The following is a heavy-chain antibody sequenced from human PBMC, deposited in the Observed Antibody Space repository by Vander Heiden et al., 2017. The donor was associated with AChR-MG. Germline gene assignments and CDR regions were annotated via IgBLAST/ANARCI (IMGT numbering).Heavy chain of an antibody. CDR1: GFSVGDYA. J-gene: IGHJ5*02. Sequence: EVQVVESGGGLEEPGRSLRLSCTASGFSVGDYAMSWFRQAPGKGLEWVGLIKSKASGGTTYYAASVKGRFTISRDDSGGVAYLQMNRLNSEDTAVYYCTRHCGVGCSDVLFDPWGQGTLVTVSS. V-gene: IGHV3-49*03. CDR2: IKSKASGGTT. D-gene: IGHD2-21*02. CDR3: TRHCGVGCSDVLFDP.